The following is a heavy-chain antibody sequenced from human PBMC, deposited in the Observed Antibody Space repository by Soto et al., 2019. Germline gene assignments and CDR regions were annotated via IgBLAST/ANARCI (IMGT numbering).Heavy chain of an antibody. CDR3: ARDRPVEMATINAFDI. CDR2: IIPIFGTA. Sequence: QVQLVQSGAEVKKPGSSVKVSCKASGGTFSSYAISWVRQAPGQGLEWMGGIIPIFGTANYAQKFQGRVTITADESTSTASMELSSLRSEDTAVYYCARDRPVEMATINAFDIWGQGTMVTVSS. V-gene: IGHV1-69*01. J-gene: IGHJ3*02. CDR1: GGTFSSYA. D-gene: IGHD5-12*01.